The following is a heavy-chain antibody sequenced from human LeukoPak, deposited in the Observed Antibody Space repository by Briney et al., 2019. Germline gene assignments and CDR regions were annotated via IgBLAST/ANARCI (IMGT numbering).Heavy chain of an antibody. D-gene: IGHD6-13*01. CDR3: GLAAAGIPPDY. V-gene: IGHV3-23*01. Sequence: GGSLRLSCAASGFNFGSYAMSWVRQAPGKGLEWVSAISGSGGSTYYADSVKGRFTISRDNSKNTLDLQMNSLRAEDKAVYYCGLAAAGIPPDYWGQGTLVTVSS. CDR1: GFNFGSYA. CDR2: ISGSGGST. J-gene: IGHJ4*02.